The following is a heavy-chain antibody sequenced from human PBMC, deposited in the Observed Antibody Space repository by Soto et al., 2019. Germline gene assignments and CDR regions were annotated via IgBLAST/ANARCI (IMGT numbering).Heavy chain of an antibody. Sequence: GGSLRLSCAASGFTFDDFAMCWVRQVPGKGLEWISLVNWGGDTTFYAESVKGRFIISRDNSKNSVYLQMNSLRSEDSAVYYCAKGATVTTHYQYYGMDVWGHGTTVTVSS. CDR1: GFTFDDFA. J-gene: IGHJ6*01. CDR2: VNWGGDTT. CDR3: AKGATVTTHYQYYGMDV. V-gene: IGHV3-43D*04. D-gene: IGHD4-17*01.